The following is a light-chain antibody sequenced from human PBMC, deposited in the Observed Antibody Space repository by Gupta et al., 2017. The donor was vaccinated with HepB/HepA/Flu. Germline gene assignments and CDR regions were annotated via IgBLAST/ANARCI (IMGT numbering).Light chain of an antibody. V-gene: IGKV1-5*03. CDR3: QQYNSYSRT. J-gene: IGKJ1*01. Sequence: DIQMTQSPSTLSASVGDRVTITCRASQSISSWLAWYQQKPGKAPNLLIYKASNLESGVPSRFSGSGSGTEVTLTISSLQPDDFATYYCQQYNSYSRTFGQGPKVEIK. CDR1: QSISSW. CDR2: KAS.